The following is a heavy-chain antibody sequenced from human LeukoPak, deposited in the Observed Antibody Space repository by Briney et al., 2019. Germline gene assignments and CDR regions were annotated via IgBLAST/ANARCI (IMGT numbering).Heavy chain of an antibody. CDR2: IIPIFGTA. V-gene: IGHV1-69*05. CDR1: GGTFSSYA. CDR3: ARVPGWLQLEFDY. D-gene: IGHD5-24*01. J-gene: IGHJ4*02. Sequence: SVKVSCKASGGTFSSYAISWVRQAPGQGLEWMGRIIPIFGTANYAQKFQGRVTITTDESTSTAYMELRSLRSDDTAVYYCARVPGWLQLEFDYWGQGTLVTVSS.